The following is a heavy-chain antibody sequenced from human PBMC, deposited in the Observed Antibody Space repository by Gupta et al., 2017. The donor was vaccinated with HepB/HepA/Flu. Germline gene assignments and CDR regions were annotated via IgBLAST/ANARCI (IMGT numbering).Heavy chain of an antibody. CDR3: ARDNSSSWFGY. CDR2: ISSSSSTI. Sequence: IRQAPGKGLEWASYISSSSSTIYYADSVKGRFTISRDNAKNSLYLQMNSLRAEDTAVYYCARDNSSSWFGYWGQGTLVTVFS. V-gene: IGHV3-11*01. J-gene: IGHJ4*02. D-gene: IGHD6-13*01.